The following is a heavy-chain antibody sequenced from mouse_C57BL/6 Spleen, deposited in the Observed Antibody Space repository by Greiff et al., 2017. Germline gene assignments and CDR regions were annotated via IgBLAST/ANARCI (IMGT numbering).Heavy chain of an antibody. CDR1: GYTFTDYY. Sequence: VQLQQSGPELVKPGASVKISCKASGYTFTDYYMNWVKQSHGKSLEWIGDINPNNGGTSYNQKFKGKATLTVDKSSSTAYMELRSLTSEDSAVYYCARSGITEGAYWGQGTLVTVSA. D-gene: IGHD2-4*01. V-gene: IGHV1-26*01. J-gene: IGHJ3*01. CDR2: INPNNGGT. CDR3: ARSGITEGAY.